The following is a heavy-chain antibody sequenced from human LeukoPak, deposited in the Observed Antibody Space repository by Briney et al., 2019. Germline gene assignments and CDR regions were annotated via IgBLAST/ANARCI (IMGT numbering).Heavy chain of an antibody. CDR2: ISYDGSNK. J-gene: IGHJ6*04. CDR1: GFTFSSYA. V-gene: IGHV3-30-3*01. Sequence: GGSLRLSCAASGFTFSSYAMHWVRQAPGKGLEWVAVISYDGSNKYYADSVKGRFTISRDNSKNTLYLQMNSLRAEDTAVYYCARDKTSGYLPRGVMDVWGKGTTVTVSS. D-gene: IGHD5-12*01. CDR3: ARDKTSGYLPRGVMDV.